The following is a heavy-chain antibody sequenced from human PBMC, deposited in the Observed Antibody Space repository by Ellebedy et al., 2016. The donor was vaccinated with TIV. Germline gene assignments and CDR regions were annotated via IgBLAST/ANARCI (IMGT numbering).Heavy chain of an antibody. J-gene: IGHJ5*02. CDR1: GDPISRSSYY. Sequence: SETLSLTCTVSGDPISRSSYYWGWIRQPPGTGLEWIGSIYYTGSTDYNPSLKSRVAISADTSKNQFSLRLSSVTAADTAVYYCARWFGELLYVRWFDPWGQGTLVTVSS. CDR2: IYYTGST. CDR3: ARWFGELLYVRWFDP. V-gene: IGHV4-39*01. D-gene: IGHD3-10*01.